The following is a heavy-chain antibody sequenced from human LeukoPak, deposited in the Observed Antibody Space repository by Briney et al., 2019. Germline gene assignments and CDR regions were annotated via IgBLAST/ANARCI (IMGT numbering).Heavy chain of an antibody. Sequence: ASVKVSCTASGYTFTSYFMHWVRQAPGQGLEWMGLINPRGGSTTYAQKFQGRVTMTRDTSTSTVYMELSSLRSEDTAMYYCARDRTHYYESSGYYSRWEYWGQGTLVTVSS. CDR2: INPRGGST. J-gene: IGHJ4*02. D-gene: IGHD3-22*01. CDR1: GYTFTSYF. CDR3: ARDRTHYYESSGYYSRWEY. V-gene: IGHV1-46*01.